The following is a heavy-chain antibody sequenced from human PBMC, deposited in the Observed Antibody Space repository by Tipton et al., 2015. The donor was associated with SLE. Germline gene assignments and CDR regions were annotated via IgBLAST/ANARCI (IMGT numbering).Heavy chain of an antibody. D-gene: IGHD1-26*01. J-gene: IGHJ6*03. CDR2: IYHSGST. Sequence: TLSLTCAVSGYSISSGYYWGWIRQPPGKGLEWIGSIYHSGSTYYNPSLKSRVTISVDTSKNQFSLKLNSVTAADTAVYYCARGEVGATTNYYYYYMDVWGKGTTVTVSS. CDR3: ARGEVGATTNYYYYYMDV. CDR1: GYSISSGYY. V-gene: IGHV4-38-2*01.